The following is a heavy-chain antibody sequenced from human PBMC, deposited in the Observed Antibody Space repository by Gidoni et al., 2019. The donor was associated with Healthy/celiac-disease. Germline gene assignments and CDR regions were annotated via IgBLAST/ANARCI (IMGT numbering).Heavy chain of an antibody. CDR2: ISGSGGST. J-gene: IGHJ4*02. D-gene: IGHD1-26*01. CDR1: GFTFSSYA. V-gene: IGHV3-23*01. CDR3: ANLGNYYVFDY. Sequence: EVQLLESGGGLVQPGGSLRLAWAASGFTFSSYAMSWVRQAPGKGLEWVSAISGSGGSTYYADSVKGRFTISRDNSKNTLYLQMNSLRAEDTAVYYCANLGNYYVFDYWGQGTLVTVSS.